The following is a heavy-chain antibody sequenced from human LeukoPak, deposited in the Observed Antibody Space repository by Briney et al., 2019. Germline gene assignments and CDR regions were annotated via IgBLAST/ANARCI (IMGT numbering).Heavy chain of an antibody. CDR3: ARSLGIVATIEHRRDTTYGMDV. Sequence: SETLSLTCAVYGGSFSGYYWSWIRQPPGKGLEWIGEINHSGSTNYNPSLKSRVTISVDTSKNQFSLKLSSVTAADTAVYYCARSLGIVATIEHRRDTTYGMDVWGQGTTVTVSS. CDR2: INHSGST. CDR1: GGSFSGYY. D-gene: IGHD5-12*01. J-gene: IGHJ6*02. V-gene: IGHV4-34*01.